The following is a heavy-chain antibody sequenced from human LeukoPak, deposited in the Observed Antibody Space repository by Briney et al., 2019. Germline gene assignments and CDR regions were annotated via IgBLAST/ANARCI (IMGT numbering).Heavy chain of an antibody. V-gene: IGHV3-7*04. D-gene: IGHD2-15*01. CDR1: GFTFSRYW. CDR2: IKQDGSAQ. J-gene: IGHJ3*02. Sequence: HPGGSLRLSCAASGFTFSRYWMNWVRQAPGKGLEWVANIKQDGSAQNYVDSVKGRFTISRDNSKNTLYLQMNSLRAEDTAVYYCARAGCSGGSCYYDAFDIWGQGTMVTVSS. CDR3: ARAGCSGGSCYYDAFDI.